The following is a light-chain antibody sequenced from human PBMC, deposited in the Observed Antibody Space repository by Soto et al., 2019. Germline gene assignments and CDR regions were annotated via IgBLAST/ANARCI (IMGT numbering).Light chain of an antibody. CDR3: QKYDGALIT. V-gene: IGKV1-27*01. Sequence: IQMTQSPSSLSASIGDRVTITSRASLGISNYLAWYQQKPGKAPKLLIYAASILQSGVPSRFSGSGSGTDFTLTISSLQPEDVATYYCQKYDGALITFGQGTRLEIK. CDR2: AAS. J-gene: IGKJ5*01. CDR1: LGISNY.